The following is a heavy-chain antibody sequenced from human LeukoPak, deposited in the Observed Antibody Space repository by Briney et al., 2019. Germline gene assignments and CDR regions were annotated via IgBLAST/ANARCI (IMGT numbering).Heavy chain of an antibody. CDR3: AKDRYGDYLSTVPNLFDP. CDR1: GFTFSSYW. Sequence: TGGSLRLSCAASGFTFSSYWMSWVRQAPGKGLEWVSAISGSGGSTYYADSVKGRFTISRDNSKNTLYLQMNSLRAEDTAVYYCAKDRYGDYLSTVPNLFDPWGQGTLVTVSS. D-gene: IGHD4-17*01. J-gene: IGHJ5*02. V-gene: IGHV3-23*01. CDR2: ISGSGGST.